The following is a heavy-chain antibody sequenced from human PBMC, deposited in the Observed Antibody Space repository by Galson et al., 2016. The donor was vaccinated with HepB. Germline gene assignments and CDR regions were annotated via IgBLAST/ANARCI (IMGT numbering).Heavy chain of an antibody. CDR3: ARVSYGGYKLFNYYGMDV. CDR1: GFTFSDYY. V-gene: IGHV3-11*04. D-gene: IGHD4-17*01. J-gene: IGHJ6*02. Sequence: SLRLSCAASGFTFSDYYMSWLRQAPGMGPEWVSFISSSSVTRHYSDSVKGRFTISRGNANNALYLEMSNLRAEDTAIYYCARVSYGGYKLFNYYGMDVWGQGTTVTVSS. CDR2: ISSSSVTR.